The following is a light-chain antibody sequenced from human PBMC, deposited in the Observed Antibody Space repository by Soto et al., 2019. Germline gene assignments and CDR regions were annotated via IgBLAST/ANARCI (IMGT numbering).Light chain of an antibody. CDR1: QSVRSER. CDR2: DAS. J-gene: IGKJ1*01. V-gene: IGKV3-20*01. Sequence: ESVLTQSPDTLSLSLGERATLSCRASQSVRSERLAWYQQKRGQAPTLLIFDASRRATGIPDRFSGSGSGTDFTLTISRLEPEDFAVYYCQQYVSSPWAFGQGTKVDIK. CDR3: QQYVSSPWA.